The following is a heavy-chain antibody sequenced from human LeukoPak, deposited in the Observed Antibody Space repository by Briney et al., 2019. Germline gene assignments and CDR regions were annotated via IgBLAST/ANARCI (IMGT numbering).Heavy chain of an antibody. V-gene: IGHV3-30*03. Sequence: GGSLRLSCAASGFTFSRYGMHWVRQTPGKGLEWVAVISYDASNKYYADSVKGRFTISRDNSKNTLYLQMNSLRSEDTAVYYCARGTFYNWFDPWGQGTLVTVSS. D-gene: IGHD2-2*01. CDR2: ISYDASNK. CDR3: ARGTFYNWFDP. J-gene: IGHJ5*02. CDR1: GFTFSRYG.